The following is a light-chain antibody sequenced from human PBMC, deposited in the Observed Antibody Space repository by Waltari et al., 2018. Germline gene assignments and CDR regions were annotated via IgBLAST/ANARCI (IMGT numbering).Light chain of an antibody. CDR2: EVI. CDR3: SSYTTSSAPGV. J-gene: IGLJ1*01. V-gene: IGLV2-14*01. CDR1: DRDVGAYDF. Sequence: QSALTQPASVSGSPGQSSTISCSGTDRDVGAYDFVPWYQQHPGKAPPLIIYEVINRPSGISNRFSASKSGNTASLTISGLQAEDEADYYCSSYTTSSAPGVFGTGTRVTVL.